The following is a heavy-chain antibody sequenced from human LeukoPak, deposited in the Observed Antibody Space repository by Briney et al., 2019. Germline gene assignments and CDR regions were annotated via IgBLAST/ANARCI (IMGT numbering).Heavy chain of an antibody. CDR2: ISYVGSNK. D-gene: IGHD6-19*01. V-gene: IGHV3-30*18. J-gene: IGHJ4*02. CDR1: GFTFSSYG. Sequence: GGSLRLSCAASGFTFSSYGMHWVRQAPGKGLEWVAVISYVGSNKYYADSVKGRFTISRDNSKNTLYLQMNSLRAEDTAVYYCAKDQGYSSGCPRNWGQGTLVTVSS. CDR3: AKDQGYSSGCPRN.